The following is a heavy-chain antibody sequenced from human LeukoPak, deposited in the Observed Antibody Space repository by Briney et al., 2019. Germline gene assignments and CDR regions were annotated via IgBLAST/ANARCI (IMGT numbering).Heavy chain of an antibody. V-gene: IGHV3-7*01. D-gene: IGHD1-1*01. Sequence: PGGSLRLSCATSGFTFSTYWMSWVRQAPGKGLEWVANIKQGGSEKYYVDSVKGRFTISRDNAKNSPYLQMNSLRAEDTAMYHCARDARTASGNFDIWGQGTMVTVSS. J-gene: IGHJ3*02. CDR1: GFTFSTYW. CDR3: ARDARTASGNFDI. CDR2: IKQGGSEK.